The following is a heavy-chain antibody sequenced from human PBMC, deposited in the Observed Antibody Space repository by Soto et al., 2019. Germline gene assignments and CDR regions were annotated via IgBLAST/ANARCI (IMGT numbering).Heavy chain of an antibody. J-gene: IGHJ6*02. CDR3: ARGFVEWLTKFYYGMDV. D-gene: IGHD3-3*01. Sequence: VQLVESGGGVVQPGRSLRLSCAASGFSFSRYAMHWVRQAPGKGLEWVAVISYDGSNEYHADSVKGRFSISRDNSKDTLYLQMNSLRAEDTAVYYCARGFVEWLTKFYYGMDVWGQGTTVTVS. CDR2: ISYDGSNE. V-gene: IGHV3-30-3*01. CDR1: GFSFSRYA.